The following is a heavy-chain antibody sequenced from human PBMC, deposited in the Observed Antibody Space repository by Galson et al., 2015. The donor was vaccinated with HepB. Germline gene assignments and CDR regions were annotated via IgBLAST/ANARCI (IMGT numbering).Heavy chain of an antibody. CDR2: IDWDDDK. J-gene: IGHJ3*02. V-gene: IGHV2-70*11. Sequence: TLTLTCTFSGFSLSTSGMCVSWIRQPPGKALEWLARIDWDDDKYYSTSLKTRLTISKDTSKNQVVLTMTNTDPVDTATYYCARIRGRYYYDSSGYFDAFDIWGQGTMVTVSP. D-gene: IGHD3-22*01. CDR1: GFSLSTSGMC. CDR3: ARIRGRYYYDSSGYFDAFDI.